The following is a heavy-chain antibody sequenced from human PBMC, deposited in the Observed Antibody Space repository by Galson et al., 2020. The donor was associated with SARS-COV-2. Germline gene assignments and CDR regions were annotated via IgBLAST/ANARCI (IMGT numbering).Heavy chain of an antibody. CDR2: IYYSGST. D-gene: IGHD6-13*01. CDR3: ARAAAGTLNPLYYYYYMDV. Sequence: SETLSLTCTVSGGSISSYYWSWIRQPPGKGLEWIGYIYYSGSTNYNPSLKSRVTISVDTSKNQFSLKLSSVTAADTAVYYCARAAAGTLNPLYYYYYMDVWGKGTTVTVSS. J-gene: IGHJ6*03. V-gene: IGHV4-59*01. CDR1: GGSISSYY.